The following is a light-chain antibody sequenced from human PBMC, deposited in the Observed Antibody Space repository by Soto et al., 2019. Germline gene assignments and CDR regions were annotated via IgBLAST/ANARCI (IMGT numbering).Light chain of an antibody. CDR2: GAS. V-gene: IGKV3-20*01. CDR1: QSVSSSY. J-gene: IGKJ1*01. CDR3: QQYDTSPPA. Sequence: EIVLTQSPGTLSLSPGERATLSCRASQSVSSSYLAWYQPKPGQSPRLLILGASSRDTGTPERFSGSGSGTDFTLTISRLEPEDFAVYYCQQYDTSPPAFGQGTTVDIK.